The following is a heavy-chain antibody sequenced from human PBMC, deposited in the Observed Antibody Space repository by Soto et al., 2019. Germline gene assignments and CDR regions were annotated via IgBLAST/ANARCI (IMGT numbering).Heavy chain of an antibody. Sequence: QVQLVQSGAEVKKPGSSVKVSCKASGGTFSSYTISWVRQAPGQGLEWMGRIIPILGIANYAQKFQGRVTSTADKSTSTAYMELSSLRSEDTAVYYCAGLWFGELRGDYWGQGTLVTVSS. J-gene: IGHJ4*02. CDR3: AGLWFGELRGDY. CDR1: GGTFSSYT. D-gene: IGHD3-10*01. CDR2: IIPILGIA. V-gene: IGHV1-69*02.